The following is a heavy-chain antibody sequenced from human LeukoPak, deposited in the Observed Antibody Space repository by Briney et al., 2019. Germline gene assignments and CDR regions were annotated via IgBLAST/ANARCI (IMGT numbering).Heavy chain of an antibody. CDR3: ARAHNDFWSGHYMDV. V-gene: IGHV3-66*02. CDR1: GFTVSSNY. J-gene: IGHJ6*03. Sequence: GGSLRLSCAASGFTVSSNYMSWVRQVPGKGLEWVSVIYSGGSTYYADSVKGRFTISRDNSKNTLYLQMNSLRAEDTAVCYCARAHNDFWSGHYMDVWGKGTTVTVSS. D-gene: IGHD3-3*01. CDR2: IYSGGST.